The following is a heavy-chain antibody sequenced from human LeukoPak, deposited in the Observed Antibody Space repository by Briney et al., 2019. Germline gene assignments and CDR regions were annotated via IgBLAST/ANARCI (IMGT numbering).Heavy chain of an antibody. J-gene: IGHJ4*02. D-gene: IGHD5-18*01. Sequence: AASVKVSCKASGGTFISYAISWGRQAPGRGVEWMGGIIPIFGTANYAQKFQGRDTITTDESTSRAYMELSSLRSEDTAVYYCAIQDTAMVSGFDYWGQGTLVTVSS. V-gene: IGHV1-69*05. CDR2: IIPIFGTA. CDR1: GGTFISYA. CDR3: AIQDTAMVSGFDY.